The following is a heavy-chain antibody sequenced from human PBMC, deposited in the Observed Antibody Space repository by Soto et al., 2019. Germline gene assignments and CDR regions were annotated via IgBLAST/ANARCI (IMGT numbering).Heavy chain of an antibody. CDR2: ITDSGTGT. V-gene: IGHV3-23*01. CDR3: AKGLLNGRWYAAD. Sequence: EVHLLESGGGLVQPGESLRLSCGASEFTFSSCVMSWVRQAPGKGLEWVSCITDSGTGTYYADSVKGRFTISRDNSKNTMYLQMNNLRAEDTGVYYCAKGLLNGRWYAADWGQGTLVTVSS. J-gene: IGHJ4*02. D-gene: IGHD6-13*01. CDR1: EFTFSSCV.